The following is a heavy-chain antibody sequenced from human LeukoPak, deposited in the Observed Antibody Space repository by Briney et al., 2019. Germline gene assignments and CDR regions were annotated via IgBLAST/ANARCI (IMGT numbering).Heavy chain of an antibody. D-gene: IGHD6-13*01. V-gene: IGHV3-9*01. J-gene: IGHJ4*02. CDR3: ARRAAAFQFDY. CDR1: GFIFDDYG. Sequence: PGRSLRLSCAASGFIFDDYGMHWVRQAPGKGLEWVSGISWNSGIRAYADSVKGRFIISRDNAKNSLYLQMNSLRGEDTALYFCARRAAAFQFDYWGQGTLVTVSS. CDR2: ISWNSGIR.